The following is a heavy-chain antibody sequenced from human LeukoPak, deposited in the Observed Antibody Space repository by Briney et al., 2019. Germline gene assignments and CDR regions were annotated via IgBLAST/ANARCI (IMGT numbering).Heavy chain of an antibody. D-gene: IGHD4/OR15-4a*01. Sequence: GESLKISFKGSGYTFTSFWIGWVRQMPGKGLEWIGIIYPGESDTRYSPSFQGQVTISADKSISTAYLQWTSLKASDTAMYYCARRRYGATGYFDYWGQGTLVTVSS. V-gene: IGHV5-51*01. CDR3: ARRRYGATGYFDY. CDR1: GYTFTSFW. J-gene: IGHJ4*02. CDR2: IYPGESDT.